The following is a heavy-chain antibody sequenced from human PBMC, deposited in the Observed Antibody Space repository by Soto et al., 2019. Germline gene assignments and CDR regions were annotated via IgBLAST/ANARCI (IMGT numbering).Heavy chain of an antibody. CDR2: IWYDGSKK. CDR3: ARDWWDGRYCVGEGACVGDY. CDR1: GCIFSHYG. V-gene: IGHV3-33*01. Sequence: QVQMVESGGGVVQPGTSLRLSCKVSGCIFSHYGFSWVRQAPGKGLEWVAFIWYDGSKKYYADSVKGRSTVSRDSSKSTVFLEMDSLRADDTAVYFCARDWWDGRYCVGEGACVGDYWGQGTMVTVSS. J-gene: IGHJ3*01. D-gene: IGHD2-21*01.